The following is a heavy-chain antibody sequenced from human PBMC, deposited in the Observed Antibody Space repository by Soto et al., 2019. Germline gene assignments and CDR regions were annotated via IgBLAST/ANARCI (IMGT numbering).Heavy chain of an antibody. J-gene: IGHJ4*02. CDR3: ARDLAKGGGSAGFDY. V-gene: IGHV1-2*02. CDR2: INPKSGGT. D-gene: IGHD1-26*01. CDR1: GYTFTVYY. Sequence: ASVKVSCKAPGYTFTVYYMHWVRQAPGQGLEWMGWINPKSGGTMYPQKFQGRVTMTWDTSISTAYMALTRLRSDDTAVYYCARDLAKGGGSAGFDYWGQGTLVTVSS.